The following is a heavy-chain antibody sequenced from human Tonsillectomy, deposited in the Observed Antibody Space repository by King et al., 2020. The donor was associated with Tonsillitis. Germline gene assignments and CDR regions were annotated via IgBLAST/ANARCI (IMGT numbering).Heavy chain of an antibody. CDR3: ARDGVWFGEFSENCWFDP. CDR1: GGSISSGGYY. D-gene: IGHD3-10*01. V-gene: IGHV4-31*03. J-gene: IGHJ5*02. Sequence: VQLQESGPGLVKPSQTLSLTCTVSGGSISSGGYYWSWIRQHPGKGLEWIGYIYYSGSTYYNPSLKSRVTISVDTSKNQFSLKLRSVTAADTAVYYCARDGVWFGEFSENCWFDPWGQGTLVTVSS. CDR2: IYYSGST.